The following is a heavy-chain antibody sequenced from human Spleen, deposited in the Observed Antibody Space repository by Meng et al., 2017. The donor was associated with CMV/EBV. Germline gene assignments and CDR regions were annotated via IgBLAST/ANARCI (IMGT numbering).Heavy chain of an antibody. Sequence: ASVKVSCKASGYTFTSYGITWVRQAPGQGLEWMGWISADSGNTNYAQNIQGRVTMTTDASTNTAYVGLSRLTSDDTAVYYCARRGRYCSSTSCSDFDYWGQGTLVTVSS. CDR3: ARRGRYCSSTSCSDFDY. CDR1: GYTFTSYG. V-gene: IGHV1-18*01. CDR2: ISADSGNT. J-gene: IGHJ4*02. D-gene: IGHD2-2*01.